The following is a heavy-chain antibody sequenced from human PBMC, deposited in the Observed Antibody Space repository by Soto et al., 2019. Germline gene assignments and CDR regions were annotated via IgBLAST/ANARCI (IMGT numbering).Heavy chain of an antibody. CDR1: GGSISSSSYY. V-gene: IGHV4-39*01. D-gene: IGHD3-22*01. J-gene: IGHJ3*02. CDR3: ARDSSGYYYVDAFAI. CDR2: IYYSGST. Sequence: PSETLSLTCTVSGGSISSSSYYWGWIRQPPGKGLEWIGSIYYSGSTYYNPSLKSRVTISVDTSKNQFSLKLSSVTAADTAVYKCARDSSGYYYVDAFAIWGQGTMVT.